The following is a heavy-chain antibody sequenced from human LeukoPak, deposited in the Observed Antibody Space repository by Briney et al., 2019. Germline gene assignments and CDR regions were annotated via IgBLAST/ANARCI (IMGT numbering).Heavy chain of an antibody. CDR2: IYSGGST. Sequence: WGSLRLSCAASGFTVISNYMSWVRQAPGKGLEWVSGIYSGGSTYYADSVKGRFTISRDNSKNTLYLQMNSLRAEDTALYYCARVPDAMLGYFDYWGQGTLVTVSS. D-gene: IGHD2-2*01. V-gene: IGHV3-53*01. CDR1: GFTVISNY. CDR3: ARVPDAMLGYFDY. J-gene: IGHJ4*02.